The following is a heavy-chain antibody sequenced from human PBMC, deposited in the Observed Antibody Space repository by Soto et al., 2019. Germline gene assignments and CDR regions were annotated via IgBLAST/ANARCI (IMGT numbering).Heavy chain of an antibody. V-gene: IGHV1-8*01. CDR2: MNPNSGNT. CDR1: GYTFTSYD. D-gene: IGHD2-8*01. CDR3: ARGPPVLRVYANYYYYYGMDV. Sequence: GASVKVSCKASGYTFTSYDINWVRQATGQGLEWMGWMNPNSGNTGYAQKFQGRVTMTRNTSISTAYMELSSLRSEDTAVYYCARGPPVLRVYANYYYYYGMDVWGQGTTVTVSS. J-gene: IGHJ6*02.